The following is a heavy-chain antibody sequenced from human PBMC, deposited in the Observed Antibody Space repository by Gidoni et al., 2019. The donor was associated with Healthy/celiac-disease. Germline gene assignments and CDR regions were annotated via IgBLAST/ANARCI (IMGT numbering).Heavy chain of an antibody. V-gene: IGHV4-34*01. D-gene: IGHD2-15*01. Sequence: QVQLQQWGAGLLKPSETLSLTCAVYGGSFSGYYWSWIRQPPGKGLEWIGEINHSGSTNYNPSLKSRVTISVDTSKNQFSLKLSSVTAADTAVYYCAENYCSGGSCYSGWGQGTLVTVSS. CDR3: AENYCSGGSCYSG. CDR1: GGSFSGYY. J-gene: IGHJ4*02. CDR2: INHSGST.